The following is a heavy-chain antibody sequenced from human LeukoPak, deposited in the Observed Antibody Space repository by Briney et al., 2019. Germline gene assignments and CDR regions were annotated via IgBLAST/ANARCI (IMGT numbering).Heavy chain of an antibody. V-gene: IGHV4-34*01. J-gene: IGHJ6*03. Sequence: PSETLSLTCTVSGGSVSSYYWSWIRQPPGKGVEWIGEINHSGSTNYNPSLKSRVTISVDTSKNQFSLKLSSVTAADTAVYYCARGGRFGGPYYYYYYMDVWGKGTTVTVYS. D-gene: IGHD3-10*01. CDR3: ARGGRFGGPYYYYYYMDV. CDR2: INHSGST. CDR1: GGSVSSYY.